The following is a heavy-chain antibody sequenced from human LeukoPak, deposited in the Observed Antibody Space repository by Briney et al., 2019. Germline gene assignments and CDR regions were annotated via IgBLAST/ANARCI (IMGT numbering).Heavy chain of an antibody. J-gene: IGHJ4*02. D-gene: IGHD5-18*01. CDR3: ARGFRRGYSYGYNFDY. CDR1: GFTFSSYS. Sequence: GGSLRLSCAASGFTFSSYSMNWVRQAPGKGLGWVSSISSSSSYIYYADSVKGRFTISRDNAKNSLYLQMNSLRAEDTAVYYCARGFRRGYSYGYNFDYWGQGTLVTVSS. CDR2: ISSSSSYI. V-gene: IGHV3-21*01.